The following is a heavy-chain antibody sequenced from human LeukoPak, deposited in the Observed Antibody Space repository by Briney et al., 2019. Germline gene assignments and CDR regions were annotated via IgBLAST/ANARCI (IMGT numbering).Heavy chain of an antibody. Sequence: PSETLSLTCTVSGGSISSYYWSWIRQPPGKGLEWIGYIYYSGSTNYNPSLKSRVTISVDTSKNQFSLKLSSVTAADTAVYYCAYYSNYGYFDYWGQGTLVTVSS. CDR3: AYYSNYGYFDY. J-gene: IGHJ4*02. CDR1: GGSISSYY. D-gene: IGHD4-11*01. CDR2: IYYSGST. V-gene: IGHV4-59*01.